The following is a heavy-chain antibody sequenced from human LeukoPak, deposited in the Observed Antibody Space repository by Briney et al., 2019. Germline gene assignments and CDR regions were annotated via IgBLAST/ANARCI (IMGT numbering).Heavy chain of an antibody. D-gene: IGHD1-26*01. Sequence: GGSLRLSCAASGFTFSSYNMSWVRQAPGTGLEWVSSISGSSSHIYYADSVKGRFTISRDNAKNSLYLQMDSLRAEDTAVYYCAREVGARCNDYWGQGTLVTVSS. J-gene: IGHJ4*02. CDR3: AREVGARCNDY. CDR2: ISGSSSHI. V-gene: IGHV3-21*06. CDR1: GFTFSSYN.